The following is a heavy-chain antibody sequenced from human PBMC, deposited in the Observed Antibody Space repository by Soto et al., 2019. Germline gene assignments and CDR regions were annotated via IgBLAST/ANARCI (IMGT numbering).Heavy chain of an antibody. CDR2: IYYSGST. J-gene: IGHJ5*02. Sequence: SETLSLTCTVSGGSVSSGSYSWSWIRQPPGKGLEWIGYIYYSGSTNYNPSLKSRVTISVDTSKNQFSLKLSSVTAADTAVYYCERVLMITFGGVIPNWFDPGGQGNLVTSPQ. CDR3: ERVLMITFGGVIPNWFDP. CDR1: GGSVSSGSYS. D-gene: IGHD3-16*02. V-gene: IGHV4-61*01.